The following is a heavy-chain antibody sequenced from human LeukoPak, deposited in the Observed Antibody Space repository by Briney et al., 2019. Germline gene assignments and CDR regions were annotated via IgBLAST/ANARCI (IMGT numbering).Heavy chain of an antibody. CDR2: ISNSGGST. V-gene: IGHV3-23*01. D-gene: IGHD3-22*01. CDR1: GFTFSNYA. J-gene: IGHJ4*02. Sequence: GGSLRLSCAASGFTFSNYAMSWVRQAPGKGLEWVSTISNSGGSTYNADSVKGRFTISRDNSKNTLYLQMNSLRAEDTAVYYCAKDHLIVVVTSLLDWGQGTLVIVSS. CDR3: AKDHLIVVVTSLLD.